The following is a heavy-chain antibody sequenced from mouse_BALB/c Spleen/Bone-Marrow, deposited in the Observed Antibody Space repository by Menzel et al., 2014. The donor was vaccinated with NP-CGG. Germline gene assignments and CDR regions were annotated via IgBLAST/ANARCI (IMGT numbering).Heavy chain of an antibody. CDR3: VRKYGKGGDY. V-gene: IGHV1-61*01. D-gene: IGHD2-10*02. Sequence: QVQLKESGAEVVRPGASVKLSCKASGYTFTGYWMNWVKQRPGQGLEWIGMIDPSGSEIHYNQMFKDKATLTVDKSSSTAYMQLSSLTSDDSAVYYCVRKYGKGGDYWGQGTTLTVSS. J-gene: IGHJ2*01. CDR2: IDPSGSEI. CDR1: GYTFTGYW.